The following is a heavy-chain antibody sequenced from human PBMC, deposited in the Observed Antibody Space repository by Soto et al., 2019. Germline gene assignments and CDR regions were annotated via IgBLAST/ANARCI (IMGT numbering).Heavy chain of an antibody. J-gene: IGHJ6*02. CDR3: ARDRGTGNWNVIGGMDV. D-gene: IGHD1-1*01. V-gene: IGHV4-30-4*01. CDR2: IYYSGST. CDR1: YD. Sequence: YDWSWIRQPPGKGLEWIGYIYYSGSTYYNPSLKSRVTISVDTSKNQFSLKLSSVTAADTAVYYCARDRGTGNWNVIGGMDVWGQGTTVTVSS.